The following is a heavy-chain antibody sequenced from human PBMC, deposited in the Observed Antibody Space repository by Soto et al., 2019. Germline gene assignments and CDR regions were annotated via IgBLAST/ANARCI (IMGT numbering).Heavy chain of an antibody. V-gene: IGHV4-34*01. Sequence: QVQLQQWGAGLLKPSETLSLTCAVYGGSFSGYYWSWIRQPPGKGLEWIGEINHSGSTNYNPSRKSRVTISVDTSKHQFSLKLSSVTAADTAVYSCARSRRYRNSRYYYYYMDVCGKGTTVTVSS. CDR2: INHSGST. CDR3: ARSRRYRNSRYYYYYMDV. CDR1: GGSFSGYY. J-gene: IGHJ6*03. D-gene: IGHD5-12*01.